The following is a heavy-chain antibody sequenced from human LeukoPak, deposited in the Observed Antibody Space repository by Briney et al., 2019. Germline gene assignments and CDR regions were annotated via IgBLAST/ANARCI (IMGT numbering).Heavy chain of an antibody. CDR2: IKQDGSKK. D-gene: IGHD5-24*01. V-gene: IGHV3-7*04. CDR1: GFSFSSNW. Sequence: GGSLRLSCAASGFSFSSNWMTWVRQAPGKGLEWVANIKQDGSKKSYVDSVKGRFTISRDNAKNLLYLQMNSLRAEDTAIYYCTRVGYIDEGIDYWGQGTLVTVSS. J-gene: IGHJ4*02. CDR3: TRVGYIDEGIDY.